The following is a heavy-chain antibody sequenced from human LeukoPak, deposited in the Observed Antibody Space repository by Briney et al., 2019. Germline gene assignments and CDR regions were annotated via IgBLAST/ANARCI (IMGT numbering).Heavy chain of an antibody. D-gene: IGHD6-19*01. V-gene: IGHV1-69*05. J-gene: IGHJ6*03. CDR2: IIPIFGTA. Sequence: SVKVSCKASGGTFSSYAISWVRQAPGQGLEWMGGIIPIFGTANHAQKFQGRATITTDESTSTAYMELSSLRSEDTAVYYCASMEAVAGYYYYYYMDVWGKGTTVTVSS. CDR3: ASMEAVAGYYYYYYMDV. CDR1: GGTFSSYA.